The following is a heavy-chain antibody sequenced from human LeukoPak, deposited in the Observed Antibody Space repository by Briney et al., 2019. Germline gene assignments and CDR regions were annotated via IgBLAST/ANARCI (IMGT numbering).Heavy chain of an antibody. CDR3: TTESSGGSDN. CDR2: IQRKTDGGTT. D-gene: IGHD1-26*01. V-gene: IGHV3-15*01. J-gene: IGHJ4*02. Sequence: SGGSLRLSCAASGFTLSNTWMSWVRQGPGKGLEWVGRIQRKTDGGTTDYAAPVKGRFTISRDDSENTLYLQMNSLKIEDTAVYYCTTESSGGSDNWGQGTLVTVSS. CDR1: GFTLSNTW.